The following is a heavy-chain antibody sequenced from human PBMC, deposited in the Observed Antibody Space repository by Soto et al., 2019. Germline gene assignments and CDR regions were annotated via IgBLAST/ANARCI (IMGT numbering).Heavy chain of an antibody. Sequence: QVQLVQSGAEVKKPGASVKASCKASGYTFTSYGISWVRQAPGQGLEWMGWISAYNGNTNYAQKLQGRVTMTTDTSTSTAYMELRSLRSDDTAVYYCARMNGSGSYYNVNGYNWFDPWGQGTLVTVSS. V-gene: IGHV1-18*01. CDR3: ARMNGSGSYYNVNGYNWFDP. D-gene: IGHD3-10*01. CDR1: GYTFTSYG. CDR2: ISAYNGNT. J-gene: IGHJ5*02.